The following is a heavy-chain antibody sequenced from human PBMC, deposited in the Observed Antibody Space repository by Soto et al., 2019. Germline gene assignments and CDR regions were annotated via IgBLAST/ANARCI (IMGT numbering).Heavy chain of an antibody. V-gene: IGHV4-31*01. CDR3: ARAPQGDYYDSSGYFDY. CDR2: IYYSGST. J-gene: IGHJ4*02. Sequence: QVQLQESGPGLLKPSQPLSLTCTVSGGSITSGGYYWSWIRQHPGKGPDWIGYIYYSGSTYYNPSLMSLVTISVDTSKNQFSLKLSSVTAADTAVYYCARAPQGDYYDSSGYFDYWGQGTLVTVSS. CDR1: GGSITSGGYY. D-gene: IGHD3-22*01.